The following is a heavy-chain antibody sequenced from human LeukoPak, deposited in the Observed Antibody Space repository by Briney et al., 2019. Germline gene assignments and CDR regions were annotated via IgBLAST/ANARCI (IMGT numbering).Heavy chain of an antibody. CDR3: ARGWGGYCSGGSCYSLGYYYYMDV. Sequence: PSETLSLTCAVYGGSFSGYYWSWIRQPPGKGLESIGEINHSGSTNYNPSLKSRVTISVDTSKNQFSLKLSSVTAADTAVYYCARGWGGYCSGGSCYSLGYYYYMDVWGKGTTVTVSS. D-gene: IGHD2-15*01. CDR1: GGSFSGYY. J-gene: IGHJ6*03. CDR2: INHSGST. V-gene: IGHV4-34*01.